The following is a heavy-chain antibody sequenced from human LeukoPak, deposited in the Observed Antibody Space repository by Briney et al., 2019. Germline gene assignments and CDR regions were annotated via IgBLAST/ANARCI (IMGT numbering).Heavy chain of an antibody. Sequence: SETLSLTCTVSGGSISSSSYYWGWIRQPPGKGLEWIGEINHSGSTNYNPSLKSRVTISVDTSKSQFSLKLSSVTAADTAVYYCAIASSSSLECWGQGTLVTVAS. CDR3: AIASSSSLEC. V-gene: IGHV4-39*07. CDR2: INHSGST. CDR1: GGSISSSSYY. D-gene: IGHD6-6*01. J-gene: IGHJ4*02.